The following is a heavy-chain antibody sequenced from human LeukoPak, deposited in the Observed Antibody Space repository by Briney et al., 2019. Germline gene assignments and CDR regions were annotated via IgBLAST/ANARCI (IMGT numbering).Heavy chain of an antibody. CDR2: ISGSGGST. CDR3: AKSADTREYYYYYYMDV. Sequence: GGSLRLSCAASGFTFSSYAMSWVRQAPGKGLEWVSAISGSGGSTYYADSVKGRFTISRDNSKNTLYLQMNSLRAEDTAVYYCAKSADTREYYYYYYMDVWAKGPRSPSP. J-gene: IGHJ6*03. V-gene: IGHV3-23*01. D-gene: IGHD2-2*01. CDR1: GFTFSSYA.